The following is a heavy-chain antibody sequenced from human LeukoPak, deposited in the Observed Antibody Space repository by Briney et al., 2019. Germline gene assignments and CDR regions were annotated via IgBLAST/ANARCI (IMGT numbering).Heavy chain of an antibody. CDR2: INTDGTTT. V-gene: IGHV3-74*01. D-gene: IGHD1-26*01. CDR1: RFTFSIYW. J-gene: IGHJ4*02. Sequence: PGGSLRLSCAASRFTFSIYWMHWVRQAPGKGLVWVSRINTDGTTTSYADSVKGRFTNSRDNSKNTLYLQMNSLRAEDTAVYYCARSPSSYYGFDYWGQGTLVTVSS. CDR3: ARSPSSYYGFDY.